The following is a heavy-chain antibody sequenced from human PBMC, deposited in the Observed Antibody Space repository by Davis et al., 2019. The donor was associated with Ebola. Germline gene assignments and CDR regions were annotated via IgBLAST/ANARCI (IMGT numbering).Heavy chain of an antibody. CDR1: GFAFSAYY. D-gene: IGHD1/OR15-1a*01. CDR2: SRNKENRYST. Sequence: GGSLRLSCAASGFAFSAYYMDWARLTPGKGLEWVGLSRNKENRYSTEYAASVKGRFTISRDDSKNLLYLEMNSLRTEDTAVYYCVTENWYRFESWGQGTLVTVSS. V-gene: IGHV3-72*01. CDR3: VTENWYRFES. J-gene: IGHJ4*02.